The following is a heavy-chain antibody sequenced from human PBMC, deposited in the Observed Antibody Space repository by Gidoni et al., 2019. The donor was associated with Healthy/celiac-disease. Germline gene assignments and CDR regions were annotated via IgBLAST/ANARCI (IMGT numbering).Heavy chain of an antibody. CDR1: GGSISSGSSY. V-gene: IGHV4-61*02. J-gene: IGHJ4*02. CDR3: ARGFEYSSLDY. D-gene: IGHD6-6*01. Sequence: QVQLQESGSGLVKPSQTLSLTCTVSGGSISSGSSYWSWIRQPAGKGLEWIGRSYTSGSTNYNPSLKSRVTISVDTSKNQFSLKLSSVTAADTAVYYCARGFEYSSLDYWGQGTLVTGSS. CDR2: SYTSGST.